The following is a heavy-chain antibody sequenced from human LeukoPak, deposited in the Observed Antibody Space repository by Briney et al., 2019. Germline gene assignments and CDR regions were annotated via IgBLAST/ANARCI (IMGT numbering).Heavy chain of an antibody. Sequence: SETLSLTCTVSGGSISSSSYYWGWIRQPPGKGLEWIGSIYYSASTYYNPSLKSRVTISVDTSKNQFSLKLSSVTAADTAVYYCARDLVQIGTYYYDSSGYYHFDYWGQGTLVTVSS. CDR2: IYYSAST. CDR3: ARDLVQIGTYYYDSSGYYHFDY. J-gene: IGHJ4*02. CDR1: GGSISSSSYY. D-gene: IGHD3-22*01. V-gene: IGHV4-39*07.